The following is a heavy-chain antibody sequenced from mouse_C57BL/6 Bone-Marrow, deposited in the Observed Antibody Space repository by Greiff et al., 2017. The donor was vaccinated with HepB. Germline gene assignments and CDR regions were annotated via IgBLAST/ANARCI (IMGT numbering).Heavy chain of an antibody. J-gene: IGHJ4*01. CDR3: ARDWRLRRGAWDY. Sequence: EVKLVESGGGLVKPGGSLKLSCAASGFTFSSYAMSWVRQTPEKRLQWVATISDGGSYTYYPDNVKGRFTISRDNAKNNLYLQMSHLKSEDTAMYYCARDWRLRRGAWDYWGQGTSVTVSS. V-gene: IGHV5-4*01. CDR2: ISDGGSYT. D-gene: IGHD2-4*01. CDR1: GFTFSSYA.